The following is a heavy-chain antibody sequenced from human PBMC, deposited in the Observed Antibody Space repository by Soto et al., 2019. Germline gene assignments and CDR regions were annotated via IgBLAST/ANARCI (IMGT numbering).Heavy chain of an antibody. CDR1: GYTFTGYY. V-gene: IGHV1-69*13. CDR2: IIPIFGTA. CDR3: AREGVLVPAANYYYYGMDV. D-gene: IGHD2-2*01. J-gene: IGHJ6*02. Sequence: SVKVSCKASGYTFTGYYMHWVRQAPGQGLEWMGGIIPIFGTANYAQKFQGRVTITADESTSTAYMELSSLRSEDTAVYYCAREGVLVPAANYYYYGMDVWGQGTTVTVSS.